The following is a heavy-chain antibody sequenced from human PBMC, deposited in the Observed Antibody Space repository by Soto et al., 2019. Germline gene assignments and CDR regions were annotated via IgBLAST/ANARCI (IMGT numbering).Heavy chain of an antibody. J-gene: IGHJ3*02. CDR2: IDYSGST. D-gene: IGHD7-27*01. CDR1: GDSIRNNIYY. CDR3: ARSKRPGAGDHYALDI. Sequence: QLQLQESGPGLVKPSETLSLTCTVSGDSIRNNIYYWGWIRQSPEKGLEWIGNIDYSGSTYYNPSLKGPVTISVDTSKNQFSLKLNSVTVADTAVYYCARSKRPGAGDHYALDIWGQGTLVTVSS. V-gene: IGHV4-39*01.